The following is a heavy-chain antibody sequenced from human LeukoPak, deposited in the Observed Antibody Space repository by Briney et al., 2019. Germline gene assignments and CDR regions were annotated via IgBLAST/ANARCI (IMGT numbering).Heavy chain of an antibody. CDR1: GFTLLDYS. CDR2: ISSSSSSK. D-gene: IGHD2-15*01. V-gene: IGHV3-48*02. J-gene: IGHJ3*02. CDR3: ARHGGARIFPI. Sequence: PGWSLPLSRASSGFTLLDYSLNWVRQAPGKGREGVSYISSSSSSKYYADSVKGRFTISRDNAKNSLYLQMNSLRDEDTAVYYCARHGGARIFPIWGQGTVVTVSS.